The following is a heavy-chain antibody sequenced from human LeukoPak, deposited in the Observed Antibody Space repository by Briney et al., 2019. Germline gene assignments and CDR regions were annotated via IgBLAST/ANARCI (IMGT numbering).Heavy chain of an antibody. Sequence: SVKVSCKAPGGTFTSSGISWVRQAPGQGLEWLGRIIPILGIANYAQKFQGRVTITADKSTSTAYMELRSLRSEDTAVYYCARADNYYDSSGYWIDYWGQGTLVTVSS. CDR3: ARADNYYDSSGYWIDY. CDR2: IIPILGIA. D-gene: IGHD3-22*01. V-gene: IGHV1-69*04. J-gene: IGHJ4*02. CDR1: GGTFTSSG.